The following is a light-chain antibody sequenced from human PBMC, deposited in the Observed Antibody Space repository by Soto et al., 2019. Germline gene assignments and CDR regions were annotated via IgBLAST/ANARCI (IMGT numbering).Light chain of an antibody. CDR3: QRSYSTPRT. CDR1: QSISSY. J-gene: IGKJ1*01. V-gene: IGKV1-39*01. Sequence: DIQMTQSPSSQSASVGDRVTVTCRASQSISSYLNWYQQKPGKAPKLLIYAASSLQSGVPSRFSGSGSGTDFTLTISSLQPEDFATYYCQRSYSTPRTFGQGTKVEIK. CDR2: AAS.